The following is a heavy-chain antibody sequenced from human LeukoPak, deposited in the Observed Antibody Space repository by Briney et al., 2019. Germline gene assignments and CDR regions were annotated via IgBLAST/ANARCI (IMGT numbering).Heavy chain of an antibody. CDR1: GYTFTSYD. D-gene: IGHD3-16*02. J-gene: IGHJ4*02. CDR2: INPSGGST. Sequence: ASVKVSCKASGYTFTSYDINRVRQAPGQGLEWMGIINPSGGSTSYAQKFQGRVTMTRDTSTSTVYMELSSLRSEDTAVYYCARDYDYVWGSYRYSFDYWGQGTLVTVSS. V-gene: IGHV1-46*01. CDR3: ARDYDYVWGSYRYSFDY.